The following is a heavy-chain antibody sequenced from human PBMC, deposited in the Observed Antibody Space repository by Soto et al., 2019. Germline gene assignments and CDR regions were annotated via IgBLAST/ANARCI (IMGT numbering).Heavy chain of an antibody. CDR1: GYSFTSYW. CDR3: ARLYLRYFDRGPFDY. V-gene: IGHV5-51*01. CDR2: IYPGDSDT. Sequence: GESLKISCKGSGYSFTSYWIGWVRQMPGKGLEWMGIIYPGDSDTRYSPSFQGQVTISADKSISTAYLQWSSLKASDTAMYYCARLYLRYFDRGPFDYWGQGTLVTVSS. J-gene: IGHJ4*02. D-gene: IGHD3-9*01.